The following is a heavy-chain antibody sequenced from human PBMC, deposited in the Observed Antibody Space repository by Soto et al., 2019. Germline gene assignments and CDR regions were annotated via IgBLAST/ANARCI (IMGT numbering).Heavy chain of an antibody. Sequence: ASVKVSCKASGYTFTSYGISWVRQAPGQGLEWMGWISAYNGNTNYAQKLQGRVTMTTDTSTSTAYMELRSLRSDDTAVYYCARDLGRYCSSTSCPPGVGVDPWDQGTLVTV. J-gene: IGHJ5*02. CDR2: ISAYNGNT. CDR1: GYTFTSYG. V-gene: IGHV1-18*04. CDR3: ARDLGRYCSSTSCPPGVGVDP. D-gene: IGHD2-2*01.